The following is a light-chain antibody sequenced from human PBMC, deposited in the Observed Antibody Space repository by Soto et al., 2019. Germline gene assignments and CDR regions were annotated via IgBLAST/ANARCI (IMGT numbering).Light chain of an antibody. CDR2: VNSDGSH. Sequence: QSVLTQSPSASASLGASVKLTCTLSSGHSTYAIAWLQQQPEKGPRNLMKVNSDGSHIKGDGIPDRFSGSSSGAEVFLTISSLQSEDEADYYCQTWGPGFQVFGGGTKLTVL. J-gene: IGLJ3*02. CDR3: QTWGPGFQV. CDR1: SGHSTYA. V-gene: IGLV4-69*01.